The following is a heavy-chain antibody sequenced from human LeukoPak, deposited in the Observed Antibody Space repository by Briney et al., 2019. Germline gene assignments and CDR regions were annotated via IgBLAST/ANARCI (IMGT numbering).Heavy chain of an antibody. D-gene: IGHD3-9*01. V-gene: IGHV3-74*01. Sequence: PGGSLRLSCAASGFTFSSHWMHWVRQAPGKGLVWVSRISSDGTNTNYADSVKGRFTISRDNSKNTLYLQMSILRTEDTAMYYCARVGLLTGHHAFDVWGLGTLVIVSS. CDR2: ISSDGTNT. J-gene: IGHJ3*01. CDR3: ARVGLLTGHHAFDV. CDR1: GFTFSSHW.